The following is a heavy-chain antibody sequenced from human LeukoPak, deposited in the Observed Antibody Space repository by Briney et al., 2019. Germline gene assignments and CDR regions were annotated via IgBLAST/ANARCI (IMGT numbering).Heavy chain of an antibody. CDR3: ARSIAAAGGDIDY. Sequence: ASVKVSCKASGYTFTGYYMHWVRQAPGQGLEWMGRINPNSGGTNYAQKFQGRVTMTRDTSISTAYMELSRLRSDDTAVYYCARSIAAAGGDIDYWGQGTLVTVSS. J-gene: IGHJ4*02. D-gene: IGHD6-13*01. CDR2: INPNSGGT. CDR1: GYTFTGYY. V-gene: IGHV1-2*06.